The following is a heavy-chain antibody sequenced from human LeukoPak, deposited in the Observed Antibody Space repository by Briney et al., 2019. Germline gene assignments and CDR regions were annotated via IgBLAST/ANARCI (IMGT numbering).Heavy chain of an antibody. CDR3: ARSGSYFDY. CDR2: ISTSSSST. J-gene: IGHJ4*02. V-gene: IGHV3-11*06. D-gene: IGHD1-26*01. CDR1: GFTFSNYY. Sequence: GGSLRLSCAASGFTFSNYYMSWIRQAPGKGLEWVSYISTSSSSTNYADSVKGRFTIPRDNARNSLYLQMNSLRAEDTAVYYCARSGSYFDYCGQGTLVTVSS.